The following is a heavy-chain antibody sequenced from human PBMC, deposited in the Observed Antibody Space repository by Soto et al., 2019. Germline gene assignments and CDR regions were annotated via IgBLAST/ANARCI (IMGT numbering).Heavy chain of an antibody. V-gene: IGHV4-34*01. CDR2: VKDGGHT. Sequence: QVQLQQWGAGLLKPSETLSLNCAVTGGSLSGYYWSWIRKPPVKGLEWIGEVKDGGHTNYSPSLRGRVTISSDTSNNQFSLRLTSVTAADTGVYYCERGQEGVVATHWDQGSLVTVSS. D-gene: IGHD5-12*01. CDR1: GGSLSGYY. CDR3: ERGQEGVVATH. J-gene: IGHJ1*01.